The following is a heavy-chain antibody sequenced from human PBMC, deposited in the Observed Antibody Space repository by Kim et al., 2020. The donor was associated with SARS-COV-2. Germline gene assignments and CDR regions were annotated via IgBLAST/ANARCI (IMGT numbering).Heavy chain of an antibody. V-gene: IGHV4-59*01. CDR3: ARVLREYYYYGMDV. D-gene: IGHD3-16*01. CDR1: GGSISSYY. J-gene: IGHJ6*02. Sequence: SETLSLTCTVSGGSISSYYWSWIRQPPGKGLEWIGYIYYSGSSNYNPSLKSRVTISVNTSKNQFSLKPSSVTAADTAVYYCARVLREYYYYGMDVWGQGTTVTVSS. CDR2: IYYSGSS.